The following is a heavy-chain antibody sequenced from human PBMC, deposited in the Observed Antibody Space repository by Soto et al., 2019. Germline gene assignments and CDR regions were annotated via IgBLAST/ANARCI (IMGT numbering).Heavy chain of an antibody. V-gene: IGHV1-69*06. CDR1: GGTFSSYA. CDR3: ARGYYYGSGSYYPFDY. J-gene: IGHJ4*02. CDR2: IIPIFGTA. Sequence: ASVKVSCKASGGTFSSYAISWVRQAPGQGLEWMGGIIPIFGTANYAQKFQGRVTITADKSTSTAYMELSSLRSEDTAVYYCARGYYYGSGSYYPFDYWGQGTPVTVP. D-gene: IGHD3-10*01.